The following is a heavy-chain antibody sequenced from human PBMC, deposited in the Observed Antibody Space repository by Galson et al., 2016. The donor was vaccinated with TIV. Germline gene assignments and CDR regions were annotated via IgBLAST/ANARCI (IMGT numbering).Heavy chain of an antibody. CDR1: GFTFSDYG. D-gene: IGHD2-8*01. Sequence: SLRLSCAASGFTFSDYGMHWVRQAPGKGPEWVAFIQLDGRDKYYADSVKGRFSISRDNSKNMLFLQMNSLVAEDTAVYYCAQRGLMVYGSNFYYYMDVWVEGTTVTVSS. J-gene: IGHJ6*03. CDR2: IQLDGRDK. V-gene: IGHV3-30*02. CDR3: AQRGLMVYGSNFYYYMDV.